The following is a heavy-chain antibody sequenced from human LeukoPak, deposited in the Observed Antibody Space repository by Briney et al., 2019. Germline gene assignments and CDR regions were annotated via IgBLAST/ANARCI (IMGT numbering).Heavy chain of an antibody. D-gene: IGHD1-1*01. CDR1: GFTFSAYD. CDR2: ISRSGSTP. Sequence: QPGGSLRLSCEGSGFTFSAYDLSWVRQARGQGLEWVAAISRSGSTPYYTASVKGSFTISRDNSKNTLFLQMNSLRAGDTAVYYCANLTPDSTTPTDFWGQGTLVTVSS. CDR3: ANLTPDSTTPTDF. J-gene: IGHJ4*02. V-gene: IGHV3-23*01.